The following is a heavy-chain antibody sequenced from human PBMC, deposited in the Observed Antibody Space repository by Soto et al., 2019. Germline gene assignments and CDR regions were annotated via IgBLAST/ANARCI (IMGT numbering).Heavy chain of an antibody. D-gene: IGHD4-17*01. CDR2: INWNSGSI. CDR1: GFTFSNYW. V-gene: IGHV3-9*01. CDR3: AKDILMTTTHWGAFDI. Sequence: PGGSLRLSCAASGFTFSNYWMHWVRQTPGKGLVWVSGINWNSGSIGYADSVKGRFTISRDNAKNSLYLQMNSLRAEDTALYYCAKDILMTTTHWGAFDIWGQGTMVTVSS. J-gene: IGHJ3*02.